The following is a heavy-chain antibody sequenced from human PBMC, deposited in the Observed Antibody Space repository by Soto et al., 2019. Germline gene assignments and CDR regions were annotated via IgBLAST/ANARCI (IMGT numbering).Heavy chain of an antibody. V-gene: IGHV1-69*01. D-gene: IGHD6-13*01. CDR1: GGTFSSYA. J-gene: IGHJ4*02. CDR3: ARAFMLRSSSWWGCFDY. CDR2: IIPIFGTA. Sequence: QVQLVQSGAEVKKPGSSVKVSCKASGGTFSSYAISWVRQAPGQGLEWMGGIIPIFGTANYAQKFQGRVTITADESTSTAYMELSRLRSEDTAVYYCARAFMLRSSSWWGCFDYWGQGTLVTVSS.